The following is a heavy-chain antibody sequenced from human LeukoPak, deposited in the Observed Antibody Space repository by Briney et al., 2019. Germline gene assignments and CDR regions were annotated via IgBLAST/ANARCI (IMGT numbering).Heavy chain of an antibody. J-gene: IGHJ4*02. D-gene: IGHD3-22*01. CDR1: RYTFTSYY. CDR2: INPRGGST. V-gene: IGHV1-46*01. CDR3: ARAYQPHSSGYPGVDY. Sequence: AAVPDSFQSSRYTFTSYYMHWVRQPPGQGLEWMGIINPRGGSTSHAQKFQGRVTMTRNTSTSTVYMELSSLRSEDTAVYYCARAYQPHSSGYPGVDYWGQGTLVTVSS.